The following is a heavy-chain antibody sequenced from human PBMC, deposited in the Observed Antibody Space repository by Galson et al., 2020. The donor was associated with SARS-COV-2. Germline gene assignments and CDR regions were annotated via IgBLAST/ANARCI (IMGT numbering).Heavy chain of an antibody. CDR2: LYWDDDK. V-gene: IGHV2-5*02. CDR1: GFSPSPSCVR. Sequence: FGPPLVSPTQPLTLPCTFSGFSPSPSCVRLGLLRQPPGKALERLELLYWDDDKRYSPSLKSTLTITKETAKNQVVLTITNMDTVDTAPYYCAHYRPLLYFDYWCQGTLVTVSS. D-gene: IGHD2-21*02. J-gene: IGHJ4*02. CDR3: AHYRPLLYFDY.